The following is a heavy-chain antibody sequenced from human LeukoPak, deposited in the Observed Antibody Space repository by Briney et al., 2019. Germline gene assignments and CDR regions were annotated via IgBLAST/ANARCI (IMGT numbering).Heavy chain of an antibody. Sequence: PGGSLRLSCEGSGFTFSNYWMGWVRQAPDKGLEWVAVISYDGSNKYYADSVKGRFTISRDNSKNTLYLQMNSLRAEDTAVYYCAREGDDFWSDYGQGYLDYWGQGTLVTVSS. CDR2: ISYDGSNK. J-gene: IGHJ4*02. CDR3: AREGDDFWSDYGQGYLDY. D-gene: IGHD3-3*01. CDR1: GFTFSNYW. V-gene: IGHV3-30-3*01.